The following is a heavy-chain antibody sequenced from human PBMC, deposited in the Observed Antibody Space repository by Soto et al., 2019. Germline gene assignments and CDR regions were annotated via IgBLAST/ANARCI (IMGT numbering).Heavy chain of an antibody. V-gene: IGHV3-21*01. J-gene: IGHJ5*01. CDR3: ARDPPTGSTLDWFDS. CDR2: ISSSGSFM. Sequence: EVQLVESGGGLVKPGGSLRLSCAASGFSFSSDSMGWVRQAPGKGLEWVSSISSSGSFMNYADSVKGRITISRDNGKNSLYLQMTSLKDEDTAVYYCARDPPTGSTLDWFDSWGQETLVTVSS. CDR1: GFSFSSDS. D-gene: IGHD1-7*01.